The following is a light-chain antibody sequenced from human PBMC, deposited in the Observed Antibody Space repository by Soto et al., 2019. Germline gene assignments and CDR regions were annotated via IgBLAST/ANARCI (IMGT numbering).Light chain of an antibody. CDR1: QTISTY. Sequence: DIPMTQSPSSLSASVGDRVTITCRASQTISTYLNWYQQKPGKAPKLLIYAASRLQSGVPPRFSGSGSGTDFTLTISSLQPEDFATYYCQQSHSIPYTFGQGTKLEIK. CDR2: AAS. V-gene: IGKV1-39*01. CDR3: QQSHSIPYT. J-gene: IGKJ2*01.